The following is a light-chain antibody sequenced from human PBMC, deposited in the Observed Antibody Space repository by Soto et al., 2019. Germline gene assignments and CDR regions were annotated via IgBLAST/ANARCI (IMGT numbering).Light chain of an antibody. Sequence: EIVLTQSPATLSLSPGERATLSCRASQSVSSYLAWYQQKPGQAPRLLIYDASNRATGIQARFSGSGSGTDFTLTISSLEPEDFAVYYCQQRSNSFGPGTKVDIK. CDR1: QSVSSY. V-gene: IGKV3-11*01. J-gene: IGKJ3*01. CDR2: DAS. CDR3: QQRSNS.